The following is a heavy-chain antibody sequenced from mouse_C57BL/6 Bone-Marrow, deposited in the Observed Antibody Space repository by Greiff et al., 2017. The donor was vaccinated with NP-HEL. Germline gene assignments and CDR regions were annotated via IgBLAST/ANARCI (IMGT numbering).Heavy chain of an antibody. V-gene: IGHV3-6*01. J-gene: IGHJ1*03. CDR3: ARDGSSYHWYFDV. Sequence: EVQLQQSGPGLVKPSQSLSLTCSVTGYSITSGYYWNWIRQFPGNKLEWMGYISYDGSNNYNPSLKNRISITRDTSKNQFFLKLNSVTTEDTATYYCARDGSSYHWYFDVWGTGTTVTVSS. CDR1: GYSITSGYY. CDR2: ISYDGSN. D-gene: IGHD1-1*01.